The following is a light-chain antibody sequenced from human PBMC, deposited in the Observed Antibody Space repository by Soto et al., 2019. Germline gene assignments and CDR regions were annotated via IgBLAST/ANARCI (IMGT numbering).Light chain of an antibody. J-gene: IGLJ3*02. V-gene: IGLV1-40*01. CDR2: GDT. Sequence: QSALTQPPSVSGAPGRRVTISCTGSRSNIGAGYDVHWYRQLPGTAPQLVIYGDTNRPSGVPDRFSGSKSDTSASLAITGLQAEDEADYYCQSYDKGLSAWVFGGGTKVTVL. CDR3: QSYDKGLSAWV. CDR1: RSNIGAGYD.